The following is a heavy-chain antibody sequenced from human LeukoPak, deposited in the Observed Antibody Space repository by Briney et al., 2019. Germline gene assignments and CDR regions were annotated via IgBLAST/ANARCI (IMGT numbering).Heavy chain of an antibody. J-gene: IGHJ1*01. V-gene: IGHV3-23*01. CDR1: GFTFSSYA. D-gene: IGHD4-17*01. CDR2: ISGSGSST. Sequence: PGGSLRLSCAASGFTFSSYAMSWVRQAPGKGLEWVSAISGSGSSTYYADSVKGRFTISRDNSKNTLYLQMNSLRVEDTAVYYCARQISVTRSGLQHWGQGTLVTVSS. CDR3: ARQISVTRSGLQH.